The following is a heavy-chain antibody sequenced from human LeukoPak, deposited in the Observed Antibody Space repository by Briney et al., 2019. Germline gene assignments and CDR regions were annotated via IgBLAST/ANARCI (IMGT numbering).Heavy chain of an antibody. CDR1: GFTFSDYY. D-gene: IGHD3-16*01. V-gene: IGHV3-11*01. Sequence: PGGTLRLSCAASGFTFSDYYMSWIRQAPGRGVEWVSYISSSGSTIYYADSVKGRFTISRDNAKNSLYLQMNSLRAEDTAVYYCAREGGDGPFNWFDPWGQGTLVTVSS. CDR2: ISSSGSTI. CDR3: AREGGDGPFNWFDP. J-gene: IGHJ5*02.